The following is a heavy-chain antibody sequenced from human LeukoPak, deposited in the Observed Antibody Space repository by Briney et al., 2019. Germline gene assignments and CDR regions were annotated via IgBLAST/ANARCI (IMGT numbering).Heavy chain of an antibody. J-gene: IGHJ5*02. V-gene: IGHV1-69-2*01. D-gene: IGHD4-11*01. CDR3: ARDRGALQPFDP. CDR1: GYTVTDCY. CDR2: IDPEDGET. Sequence: GATVKISCKASGYTVTDCYMHWVQQAPGKGLEWMGRIDPEDGETKYSEKFQGRVTMTTDTSTSTAYMELRSLRSDDTAVYYCARDRGALQPFDPWGQGTLVTVSS.